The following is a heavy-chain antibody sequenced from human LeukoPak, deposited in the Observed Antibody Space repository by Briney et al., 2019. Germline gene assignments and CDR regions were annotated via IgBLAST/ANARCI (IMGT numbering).Heavy chain of an antibody. CDR2: IYYSGST. Sequence: KPSQTLSLTCTVSGCSISGGDYYRSWIRQPPGKGLEWIGYIYYSGSTYYNPSLKSRVTISVDTSKNQFSLKLSSVTAADTAVYYCARARGLYCSSTSCYADAFDIWGQGTMVTVSS. CDR3: ARARGLYCSSTSCYADAFDI. CDR1: GCSISGGDYY. D-gene: IGHD2-2*01. V-gene: IGHV4-30-4*08. J-gene: IGHJ3*02.